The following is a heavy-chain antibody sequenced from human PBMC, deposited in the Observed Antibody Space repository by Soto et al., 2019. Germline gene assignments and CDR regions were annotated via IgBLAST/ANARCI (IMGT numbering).Heavy chain of an antibody. CDR3: ARAGGSVVVVTAMDAFDI. V-gene: IGHV1-69*13. CDR2: IIPIFGTA. D-gene: IGHD2-21*02. CDR1: GGTFSSYA. Sequence: SVKVSCKASGGTFSSYAISWVRQAPGQGLEWMGGIIPIFGTANYAQKFQGRVTITADESTSTAYMELSSLRSEDTAVYYCARAGGSVVVVTAMDAFDIWGQGTMVTVS. J-gene: IGHJ3*02.